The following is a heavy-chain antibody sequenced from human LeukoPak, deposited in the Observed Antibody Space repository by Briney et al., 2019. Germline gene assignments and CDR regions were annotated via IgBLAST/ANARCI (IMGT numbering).Heavy chain of an antibody. CDR2: IYYTGST. Sequence: SETLSLTCTVSGGSISSSSYYWGWIRQPPGKGLGWIGSIYYTGSTYYNPSLKSRVTISVDTSKNQFSLKLSSVTAADTAVYYCARLRLSGYCSGTSCFNYYYYGMDVWGQGTTVTVSS. V-gene: IGHV4-39*01. CDR1: GGSISSSSYY. J-gene: IGHJ6*02. D-gene: IGHD2-2*01. CDR3: ARLRLSGYCSGTSCFNYYYYGMDV.